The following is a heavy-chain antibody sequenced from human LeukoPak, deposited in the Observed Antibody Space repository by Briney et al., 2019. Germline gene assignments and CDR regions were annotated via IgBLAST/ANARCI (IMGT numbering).Heavy chain of an antibody. V-gene: IGHV3-33*01. CDR3: ARGDCSSTSCLGDAFDI. Sequence: GGSLRLSCAASGFTFSSYGMHWVRQAPGKGLEWVAVIGYDGSNKYYADSVKGRFTISRDNSKNTLYLQMNSLRAEDTAVYYCARGDCSSTSCLGDAFDIWGQGTMVTVSS. J-gene: IGHJ3*02. CDR1: GFTFSSYG. D-gene: IGHD2-2*01. CDR2: IGYDGSNK.